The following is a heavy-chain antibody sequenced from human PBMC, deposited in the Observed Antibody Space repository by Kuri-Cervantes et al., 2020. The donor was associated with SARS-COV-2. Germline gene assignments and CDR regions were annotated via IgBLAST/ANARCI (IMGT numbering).Heavy chain of an antibody. V-gene: IGHV4-59*01. CDR3: ARHTPSYYDFWSGYLIYYGIDV. CDR2: IYYSGST. J-gene: IGHJ6*02. CDR1: GCSISGYY. Sequence: ESLKISCTVPGCSISGYYWSWIRQPPGKGLEWIGYIYYSGSTNYNPSLKSRVTISVDTSKNQFSLKLSSVTAADTAVYWCARHTPSYYDFWSGYLIYYGIDVWGQGTTVTVSS. D-gene: IGHD3-3*01.